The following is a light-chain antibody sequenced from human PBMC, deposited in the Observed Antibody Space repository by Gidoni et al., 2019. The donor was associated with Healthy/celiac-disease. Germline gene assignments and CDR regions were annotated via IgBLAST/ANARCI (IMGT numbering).Light chain of an antibody. V-gene: IGLV3-1*01. Sequence: SYELTQPPAVSVSPGQTASITCSGDKLGDKYACWYQQKPGQSPVLVIYQDSKRPSGIPGRFSGSNSGNTATLTISGTQAMDEADYYCQACDSSTVLFGGGTKLTVL. CDR2: QDS. CDR1: KLGDKY. J-gene: IGLJ2*01. CDR3: QACDSSTVL.